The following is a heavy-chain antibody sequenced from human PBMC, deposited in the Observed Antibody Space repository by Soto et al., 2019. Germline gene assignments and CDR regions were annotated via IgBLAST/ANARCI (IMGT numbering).Heavy chain of an antibody. CDR1: GGSLNGHY. D-gene: IGHD3-22*01. Sequence: SETLSLPCAVYGGSLNGHYWSWIRQPPGKGLEWIGEINHSGGTSYNPSLKSRVTISVDTSKSQFSLKLTSVTAADRAVYYCARGSVDTVDSSGFYDYGVQGTLVTVSS. J-gene: IGHJ4*02. V-gene: IGHV4-34*01. CDR3: ARGSVDTVDSSGFYDY. CDR2: INHSGGT.